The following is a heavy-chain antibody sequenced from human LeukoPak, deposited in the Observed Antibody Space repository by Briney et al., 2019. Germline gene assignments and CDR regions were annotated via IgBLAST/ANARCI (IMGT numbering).Heavy chain of an antibody. D-gene: IGHD3-22*01. CDR2: IYYSGST. CDR1: GGSISSYY. J-gene: IGHJ3*02. V-gene: IGHV4-59*12. Sequence: SETLSLTCTVSGGSISSYYWSWIRQPPGKGLEWIGYIYYSGSTNYNPSLKSRVTISVDTSKNQFSLKLSSVTAADTAVYYCASRHYYDSSGYYYGAFDIWGQGTMVTVSS. CDR3: ASRHYYDSSGYYYGAFDI.